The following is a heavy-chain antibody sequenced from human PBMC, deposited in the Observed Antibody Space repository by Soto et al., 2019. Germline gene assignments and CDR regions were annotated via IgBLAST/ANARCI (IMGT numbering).Heavy chain of an antibody. CDR3: ARDRRYFDWLSEGVDY. Sequence: QVQLVESGGGVVQPGRSLRLSCAASGLTFSSYGMHWVRQAPGKGLEWVAVIWYDGSNKYYADSVKGRFTISRDNSKNTLYLQMNSLRAEDTAVYYCARDRRYFDWLSEGVDYWGQGTLVTVSS. CDR2: IWYDGSNK. V-gene: IGHV3-33*01. CDR1: GLTFSSYG. J-gene: IGHJ4*02. D-gene: IGHD3-9*01.